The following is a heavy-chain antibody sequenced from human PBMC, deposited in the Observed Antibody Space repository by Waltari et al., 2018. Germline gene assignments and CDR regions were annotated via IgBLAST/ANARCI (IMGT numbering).Heavy chain of an antibody. V-gene: IGHV3-48*03. CDR2: SSSSGSTI. D-gene: IGHD3-3*01. Sequence: EVQLVESGGGLVQPGGSLRLSCAASGFTFSSYEMNWVRQAPGKGLEWVSYSSSSGSTIYYADSVKGRFTISRDNAKKSLYLQMNSLRAEDTAVYYCARVRRYDFWSGYYAWNAFDIWGQGTMVTVSS. CDR1: GFTFSSYE. J-gene: IGHJ3*02. CDR3: ARVRRYDFWSGYYAWNAFDI.